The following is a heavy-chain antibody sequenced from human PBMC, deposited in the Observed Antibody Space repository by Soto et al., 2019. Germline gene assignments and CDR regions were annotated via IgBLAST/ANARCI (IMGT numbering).Heavy chain of an antibody. CDR2: ISSSSSTI. J-gene: IGHJ6*02. D-gene: IGHD2-2*01. V-gene: IGHV3-48*02. CDR3: ARGECSSTSCYAFYYYYGMDV. CDR1: GFTFSSYS. Sequence: EVQLVESGGGLVQPGGSLRLSCAASGFTFSSYSMNWVRQAPGKGLEWVSYISSSSSTIYYADSVKGRFTISRDNANNLLYLQMNRLRDEDTAVYYCARGECSSTSCYAFYYYYGMDVRGQGTTVTVSS.